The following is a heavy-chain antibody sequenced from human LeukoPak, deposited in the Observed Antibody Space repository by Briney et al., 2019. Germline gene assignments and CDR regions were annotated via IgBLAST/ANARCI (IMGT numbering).Heavy chain of an antibody. CDR1: GFTFSNYW. J-gene: IGHJ4*02. Sequence: GGSLRLSCAASGFTFSNYWMSWVRQAPGKGLEWVANIKKDGSDKYYVDSVKGRFTISRDNARNSLYLQMNSLSSEDTAVYFCATEPPISKPGRYWGQGTLVTVAS. V-gene: IGHV3-7*01. CDR3: ATEPPISKPGRY. CDR2: IKKDGSDK. D-gene: IGHD2-2*02.